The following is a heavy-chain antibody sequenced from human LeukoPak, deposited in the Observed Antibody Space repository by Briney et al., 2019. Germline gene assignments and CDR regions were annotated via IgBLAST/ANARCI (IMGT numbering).Heavy chain of an antibody. J-gene: IGHJ4*02. Sequence: SVKVSCKASGGTFSSYAISWVRQAPGQGLEWTGRIIPILGIANYAQKFQGRVTITADKSTSTAYMELSSLRSEDTAVYYCARGIYDYVWGRIDYWGQGTLVTVSS. V-gene: IGHV1-69*04. CDR1: GGTFSSYA. CDR3: ARGIYDYVWGRIDY. D-gene: IGHD3-16*01. CDR2: IIPILGIA.